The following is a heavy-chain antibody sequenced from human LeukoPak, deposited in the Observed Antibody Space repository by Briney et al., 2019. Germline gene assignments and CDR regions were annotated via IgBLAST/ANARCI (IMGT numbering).Heavy chain of an antibody. V-gene: IGHV4-30-2*01. J-gene: IGHJ5*02. D-gene: IGHD4-17*01. Sequence: PSQTLSLTCTVSGGSISSGGYSWSWIRQPPGKGLEWIGYMCHGGSTYYSPSLKSRATISVDWSKNQFSLNLSSVTAADTAVYYCASTNDFGDYMGAWGQGTLVTVSS. CDR3: ASTNDFGDYMGA. CDR2: MCHGGST. CDR1: GGSISSGGYS.